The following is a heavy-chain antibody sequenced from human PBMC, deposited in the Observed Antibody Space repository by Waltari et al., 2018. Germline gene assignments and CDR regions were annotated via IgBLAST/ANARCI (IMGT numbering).Heavy chain of an antibody. J-gene: IGHJ6*02. D-gene: IGHD2-15*01. CDR1: GGSFSGYY. CDR3: VRLEDCSGPGGNCYSGDSFALDV. V-gene: IGHV4-34*02. CDR2: IHHNGNR. Sequence: QVQLQQWGAGQLQPSETLSLTCAVSGGSFSGYYWGWIRPPPGKGLEWIGEIHHNGNRNYNPSLRSRVTMLIDTSRSQFSLKVNSVTAADTAVYYCVRLEDCSGPGGNCYSGDSFALDVWGQGTTVTVSS.